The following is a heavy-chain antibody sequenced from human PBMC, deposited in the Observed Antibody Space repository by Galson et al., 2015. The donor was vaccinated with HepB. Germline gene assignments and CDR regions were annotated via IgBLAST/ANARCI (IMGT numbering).Heavy chain of an antibody. J-gene: IGHJ4*02. CDR3: ARDSSGLPYYFDY. CDR1: GGTFSSYA. Sequence: SVKVSCKASGGTFSSYAISWVRQAPGQGLEWMGGIIPIFGTANYAQKFQGRVTITADESTSTDDMELSSLRSEDTAVYYCARDSSGLPYYFDYWGQGTLVTVSS. D-gene: IGHD6-19*01. CDR2: IIPIFGTA. V-gene: IGHV1-69*13.